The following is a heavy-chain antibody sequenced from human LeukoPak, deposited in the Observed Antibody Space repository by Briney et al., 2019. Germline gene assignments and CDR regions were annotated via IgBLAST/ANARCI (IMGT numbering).Heavy chain of an antibody. CDR3: ARGLWFGELGYDY. CDR2: ISSSSSYI. CDR1: GFTFSTYG. V-gene: IGHV3-21*01. J-gene: IGHJ4*02. D-gene: IGHD3-10*01. Sequence: PGGSLRLSCAASGFTFSTYGVTWVRQAPGKGLEWVSSISSSSSYIYYADSMKGRFTISRDNAKSSLYLEMNSLRAEDTAVYYCARGLWFGELGYDYWGQGTLVTVSS.